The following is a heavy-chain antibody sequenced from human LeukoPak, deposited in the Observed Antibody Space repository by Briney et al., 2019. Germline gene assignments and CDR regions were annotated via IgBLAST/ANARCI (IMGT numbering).Heavy chain of an antibody. CDR2: IYYSGST. Sequence: SETLSLTCTVSGGSISSYYWSWIRQPPGKGREWIGCIYYSGSTNYNPSLKSRVTISVDTSKNQFSLKLSSVTAADTAVYYCARDSVRDYGDLEGFDPWGQGTLVTVSS. CDR3: ARDSVRDYGDLEGFDP. D-gene: IGHD4-17*01. CDR1: GGSISSYY. V-gene: IGHV4-59*01. J-gene: IGHJ5*02.